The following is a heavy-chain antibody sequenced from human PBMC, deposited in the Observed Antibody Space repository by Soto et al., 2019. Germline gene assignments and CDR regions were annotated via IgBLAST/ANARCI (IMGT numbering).Heavy chain of an antibody. V-gene: IGHV4-59*01. D-gene: IGHD5-18*01. Sequence: PSETLSLTCTVSGGSISSYYWSWIRQPPGKGLEWIGYIYYSGSTNYNPSLKSRVTISVDTSKNQFSLKLSSVTAADTAVYYCARTIQPRYYYYYGMDVWGQGTTVTVSS. CDR1: GGSISSYY. J-gene: IGHJ6*02. CDR2: IYYSGST. CDR3: ARTIQPRYYYYYGMDV.